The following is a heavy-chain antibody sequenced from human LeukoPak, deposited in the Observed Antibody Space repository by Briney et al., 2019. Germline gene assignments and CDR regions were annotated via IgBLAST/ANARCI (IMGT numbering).Heavy chain of an antibody. V-gene: IGHV4-38-2*02. CDR2: IYYSGST. J-gene: IGHJ3*02. CDR3: ARDVGSGWTGNAFDI. Sequence: SETLSLTCTVSGYSISSGYYWGWIRQPPGKGLEWIGSIYYSGSTYYNPSLKSRVTISVDTSKNQFSLKLSSVTAADTAVYYCARDVGSGWTGNAFDIWGQGTMVTVSS. D-gene: IGHD6-19*01. CDR1: GYSISSGYY.